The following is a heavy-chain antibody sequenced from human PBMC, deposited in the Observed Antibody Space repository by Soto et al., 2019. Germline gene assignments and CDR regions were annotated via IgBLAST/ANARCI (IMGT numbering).Heavy chain of an antibody. Sequence: PGGSLRLSCAVSGFIFGDYYMSWIRQAPGRGLEWVAHISSSRTYTKYADSVKGRLTISRDSARKLLFLQMNNLRDEDSAIYYWAREALPYYDSHGYYVMSPFELWGQGRMVTVSS. CDR3: AREALPYYDSHGYYVMSPFEL. J-gene: IGHJ3*01. V-gene: IGHV3-11*06. CDR2: ISSSRTYT. D-gene: IGHD3-22*01. CDR1: GFIFGDYY.